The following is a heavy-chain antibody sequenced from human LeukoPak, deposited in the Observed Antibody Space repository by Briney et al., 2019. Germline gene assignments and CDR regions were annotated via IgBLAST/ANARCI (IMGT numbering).Heavy chain of an antibody. D-gene: IGHD1-7*01. V-gene: IGHV3-23*01. Sequence: PGGSLRLSCAASGFTFSNYAMSWVRQAPGKGLEWVSAISGSGVSTYYAGSVKGRFTVSRDNSKNTLYLQMSSLRAEDTAVYYCAKDERNWNYNLASQTYDWGQGTLVTVSS. J-gene: IGHJ4*02. CDR2: ISGSGVST. CDR3: AKDERNWNYNLASQTYD. CDR1: GFTFSNYA.